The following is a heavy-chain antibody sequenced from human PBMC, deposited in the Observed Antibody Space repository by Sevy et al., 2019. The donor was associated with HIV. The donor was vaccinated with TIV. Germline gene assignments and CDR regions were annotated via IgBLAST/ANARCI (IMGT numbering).Heavy chain of an antibody. D-gene: IGHD6-6*01. CDR2: MNPNSGNT. J-gene: IGHJ4*02. CDR3: ARGRFGSSSSHY. CDR1: GYTFTSYD. Sequence: ASLKVSCKASGYTFTSYDINWVRQATGQGLEWMGWMNPNSGNTGYAQKFQGRVTMTRNTSISTAYMELSSLRSEDTAVYYCARGRFGSSSSHYWGQGTLVTVSS. V-gene: IGHV1-8*01.